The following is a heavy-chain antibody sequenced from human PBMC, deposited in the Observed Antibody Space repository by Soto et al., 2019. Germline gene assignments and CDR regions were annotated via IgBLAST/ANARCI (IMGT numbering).Heavy chain of an antibody. V-gene: IGHV1-69*12. D-gene: IGHD3-22*01. CDR2: IIPVFGTP. CDR1: GGSLSNYG. J-gene: IGHJ6*02. CDR3: ARGDATKIVVTTYYAMDV. Sequence: QVQLVQSGAEVKKPGSSVKVSCKASGGSLSNYGISWVRQAPGQGLEWMGAIIPVFGTPNYAQKFQDRVTITVDESTTTVYMEVRSLTSEDTAVYYCARGDATKIVVTTYYAMDVWGQGTTVTVSS.